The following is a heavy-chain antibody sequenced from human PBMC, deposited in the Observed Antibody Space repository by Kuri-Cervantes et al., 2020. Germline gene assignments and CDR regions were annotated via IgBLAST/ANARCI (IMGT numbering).Heavy chain of an antibody. J-gene: IGHJ4*02. CDR2: INHRGST. V-gene: IGHV4-34*01. Sequence: SETLSLTCAVYGGSFSGYYWSWIRQPPGKGLEWIGEINHRGSTNYNPSLKSRVTISVDTSKNQFSLKLSSVTAADTAVYYCARDSLIYDSSGYWTYYFDYWGQGTLVTVSS. CDR1: GGSFSGYY. D-gene: IGHD3-22*01. CDR3: ARDSLIYDSSGYWTYYFDY.